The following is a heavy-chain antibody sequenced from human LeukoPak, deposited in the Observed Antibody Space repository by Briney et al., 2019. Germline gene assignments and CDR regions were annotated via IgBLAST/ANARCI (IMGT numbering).Heavy chain of an antibody. CDR1: GYTFTSYY. Sequence: GASVKVSCKASGYTFTSYYMHWVRQAPGLGLEWMGIINPSGGSTSYAQKFQGRVTMTRDTSTSTVYMELSSLRSEDTAVYYCARAGYYDFWSGYSGFWFDPWGQGTLVTVSS. J-gene: IGHJ5*02. V-gene: IGHV1-46*01. D-gene: IGHD3-3*01. CDR3: ARAGYYDFWSGYSGFWFDP. CDR2: INPSGGST.